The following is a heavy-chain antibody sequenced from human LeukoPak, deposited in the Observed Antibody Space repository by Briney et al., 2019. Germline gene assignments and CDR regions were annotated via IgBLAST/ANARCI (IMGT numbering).Heavy chain of an antibody. CDR2: ISYDGNNK. CDR3: AKDLIAVADEPNWFDP. J-gene: IGHJ5*02. D-gene: IGHD6-19*01. CDR1: GFTFSSYG. V-gene: IGHV3-30*18. Sequence: GRSLRLSCAASGFTFSSYGMHWVRQAPGKGLEWVAVISYDGNNKYYADSVKGRFTISRDNSKNTLYLQMNSLRAEDTAVYYCAKDLIAVADEPNWFDPWGQGTLVTVSS.